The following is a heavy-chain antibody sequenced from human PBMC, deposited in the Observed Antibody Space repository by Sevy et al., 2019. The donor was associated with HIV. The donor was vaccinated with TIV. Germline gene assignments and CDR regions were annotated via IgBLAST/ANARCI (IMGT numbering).Heavy chain of an antibody. CDR2: IIWNGGNK. V-gene: IGHV3-20*04. CDR1: GFTFDDYG. CDR3: AREKSCGGACYHFDY. D-gene: IGHD2-21*02. J-gene: IGHJ4*02. Sequence: GGSLRLSCVASGFTFDDYGMSWVRQVPGKGLEWVSSIIWNGGNKTYADSVKGRFTISRDNGKNSLYLQMNRLRSEDMALYFCAREKSCGGACYHFDYWGQGTLVTVSS.